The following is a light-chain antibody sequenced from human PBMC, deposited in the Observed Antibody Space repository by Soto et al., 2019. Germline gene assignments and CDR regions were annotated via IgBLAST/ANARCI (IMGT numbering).Light chain of an antibody. CDR2: DAS. CDR3: QQYDNLPG. CDR1: QDISNY. Sequence: DIQMTQSPSSLSASVGDRVTITCQASQDISNYLNWYQQKPGKAPKLLIYDASNLETGVPSRFSGSGSGTDFTFTISRLQSEDIATYYCQQYDNLPGFGPGTKVDIK. V-gene: IGKV1-33*01. J-gene: IGKJ3*01.